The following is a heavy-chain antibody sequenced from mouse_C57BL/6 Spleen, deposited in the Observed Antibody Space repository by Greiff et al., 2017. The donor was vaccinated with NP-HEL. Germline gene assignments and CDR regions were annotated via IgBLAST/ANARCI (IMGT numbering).Heavy chain of an antibody. D-gene: IGHD1-1*01. Sequence: EVMLVESGGDLVKPGGSLKLSCAASGFTFSSYGMSWVRQTPDKRLEWVATISSGGSYTYYPDSVKGRFTISRDNAKNTLYLQMSSLKSEDTAMYYCARSDYYGSSYVYFDVGGTGTTVTVSS. CDR3: ARSDYYGSSYVYFDV. CDR1: GFTFSSYG. CDR2: ISSGGSYT. V-gene: IGHV5-6*01. J-gene: IGHJ1*03.